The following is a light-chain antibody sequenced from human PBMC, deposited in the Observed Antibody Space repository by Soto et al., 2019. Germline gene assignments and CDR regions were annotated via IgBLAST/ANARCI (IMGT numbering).Light chain of an antibody. V-gene: IGKV3-15*01. CDR3: QQYHNLWT. CDR1: QSVSSY. CDR2: RAS. J-gene: IGKJ1*01. Sequence: EIVLTQSPATLSLSPGERATLSCRASQSVSSYLAWYQQKPGQAPRLLIYRASTRATGTPARFSGSGSGTEFTLTITSLQSEDFALYYCQQYHNLWTFGQGTKVDI.